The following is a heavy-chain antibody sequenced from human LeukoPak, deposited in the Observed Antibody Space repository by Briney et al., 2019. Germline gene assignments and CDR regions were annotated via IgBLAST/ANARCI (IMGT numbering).Heavy chain of an antibody. CDR3: AKEDCDFLSGYYPFFDS. J-gene: IGHJ4*02. V-gene: IGHV3-23*01. D-gene: IGHD3-3*01. Sequence: QPGGSLRLSCAASGFTFSSYAMSWVRQAPGKGLGWVSAISGSGGSTYYADSVKGRFTISGDSSKNTLYLQMNSLRAEDTAVYYCAKEDCDFLSGYYPFFDSWGQAALVSVCS. CDR1: GFTFSSYA. CDR2: ISGSGGST.